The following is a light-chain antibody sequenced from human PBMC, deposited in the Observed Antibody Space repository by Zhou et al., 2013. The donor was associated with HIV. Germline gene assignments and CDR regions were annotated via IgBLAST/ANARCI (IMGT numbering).Light chain of an antibody. V-gene: IGKV3-20*01. J-gene: IGKJ2*01. Sequence: EILLTQSPGSLALSPGDRATLSCRVSESIYSAYLAWYQQRPGQAPRLLIFGASTRAPGIPDRFSGSGSGTDFILTISRVEPEDFAVYYCQHYGSSLYTFGQGPSWRSN. CDR2: GAS. CDR1: ESIYSAY. CDR3: QHYGSSLYT.